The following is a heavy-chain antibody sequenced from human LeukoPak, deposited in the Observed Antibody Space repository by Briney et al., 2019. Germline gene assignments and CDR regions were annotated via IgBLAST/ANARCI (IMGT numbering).Heavy chain of an antibody. D-gene: IGHD3-10*01. Sequence: GGSLRLSCAASGFTFSSYSMNWVRQAPGKGLEWVSSISGSSIYIYYADSVKGRFTISRDNARNSLYLQMNSLRAEDTAVYYCASGITMARANDIQRWGQGTLVTVSS. CDR2: ISGSSIYI. V-gene: IGHV3-21*01. CDR3: ASGITMARANDIQR. J-gene: IGHJ4*02. CDR1: GFTFSSYS.